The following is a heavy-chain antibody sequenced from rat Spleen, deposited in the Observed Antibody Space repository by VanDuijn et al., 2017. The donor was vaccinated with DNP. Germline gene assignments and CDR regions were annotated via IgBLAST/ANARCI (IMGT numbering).Heavy chain of an antibody. D-gene: IGHD4-4*01. Sequence: EVQLVESGGGLVQPGRSLKLSCAASGFTFSDYYMAWVRQAPTKGLEWVASITTSGGDTYYRDSVKGRFTISSDNTRSTLYLQMDNLRSEDTATYYCSIAGFGVYWGQGVMVTVSS. J-gene: IGHJ2*01. CDR3: SIAGFGVY. CDR1: GFTFSDYY. V-gene: IGHV5-25*01. CDR2: ITTSGGDT.